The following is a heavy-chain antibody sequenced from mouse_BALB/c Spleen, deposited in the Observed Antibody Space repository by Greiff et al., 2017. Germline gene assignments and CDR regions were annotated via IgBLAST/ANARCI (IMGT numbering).Heavy chain of an antibody. CDR1: GYTFTDYE. V-gene: IGHV1-15*01. CDR3: TVYYGNYVFAY. D-gene: IGHD2-1*01. CDR2: IDPETGGT. Sequence: QVQLQQSGAELVRPGASVTLSCKASGYTFTDYEMHWVKQTPVHGLEWIGAIDPETGGTAYNQKFKGKATLTADKSSSTAYMELRSLTSEDSAVYYCTVYYGNYVFAYWGQGTLVTVSA. J-gene: IGHJ3*01.